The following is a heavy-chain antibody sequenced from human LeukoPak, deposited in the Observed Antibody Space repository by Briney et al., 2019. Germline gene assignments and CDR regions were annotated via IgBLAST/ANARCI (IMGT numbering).Heavy chain of an antibody. D-gene: IGHD4-11*01. CDR2: MNPNSGNT. Sequence: GASVKVSCKASGYTFTSYDINWVRQATGQGLEWMGWMNPNSGNTGYAQKFQGRVTMTRNTSISTAYMELSSLRSEDTAMYYCARGMTTHGGSFDYWGQGTLVTVSS. CDR3: ARGMTTHGGSFDY. V-gene: IGHV1-8*01. CDR1: GYTFTSYD. J-gene: IGHJ4*02.